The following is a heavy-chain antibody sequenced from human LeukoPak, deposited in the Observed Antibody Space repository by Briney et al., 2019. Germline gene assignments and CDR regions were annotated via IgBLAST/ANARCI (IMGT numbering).Heavy chain of an antibody. CDR2: INPSGGGT. V-gene: IGHV1-46*01. CDR3: ASRTTHTTESYYYYYMDV. D-gene: IGHD1-1*01. Sequence: GASVKVSCKASGYTFTSYYMHWVRQAPGQGLEWMGIINPSGGGTSYAQKFQGRVTMTRDMSTSTVYMELSSLRSEDTAAYYCASRTTHTTESYYYYYMDVWGKGTTVTVSS. CDR1: GYTFTSYY. J-gene: IGHJ6*03.